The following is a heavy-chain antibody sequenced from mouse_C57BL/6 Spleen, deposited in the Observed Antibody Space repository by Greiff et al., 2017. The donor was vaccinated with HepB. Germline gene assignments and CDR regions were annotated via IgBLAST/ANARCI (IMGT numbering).Heavy chain of an antibody. CDR2: IDPSDSYT. CDR1: GYTFTSYW. CDR3: ARVRSYDGYYSWFAY. D-gene: IGHD2-3*01. Sequence: QVQLQQPGAELVMPGASVKLSCKASGYTFTSYWMHWVKQRPGQGLEWIGEIDPSDSYTNYNQKFKGKSTLTVDKSSSTAYMPLSSLTSEDSAVYYCARVRSYDGYYSWFAYWGQGTLVTVSA. V-gene: IGHV1-69*01. J-gene: IGHJ3*01.